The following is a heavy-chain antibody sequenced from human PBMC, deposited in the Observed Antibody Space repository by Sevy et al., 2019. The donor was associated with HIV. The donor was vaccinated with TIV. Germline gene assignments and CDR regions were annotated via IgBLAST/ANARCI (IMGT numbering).Heavy chain of an antibody. CDR3: ARPTSGLSEYEPLDNARFYGMDV. J-gene: IGHJ6*02. CDR2: ITSSSSFI. V-gene: IGHV3-21*01. D-gene: IGHD1-20*01. Sequence: GGSLRLSCAASGFTIRSYSMNWVRQAPGRGLEWVSSITSSSSFIFYADSVKGRFTISRDNAKNSLFLQMNSLRAEDTAVYYCARPTSGLSEYEPLDNARFYGMDVWGQGTTVTVSS. CDR1: GFTIRSYS.